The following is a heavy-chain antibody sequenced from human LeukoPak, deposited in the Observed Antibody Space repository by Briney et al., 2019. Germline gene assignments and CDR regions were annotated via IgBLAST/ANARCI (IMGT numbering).Heavy chain of an antibody. CDR3: SGAQFGGVISY. D-gene: IGHD3-16*02. J-gene: IGHJ4*02. CDR1: GYTFTSYG. V-gene: IGHV1-18*01. Sequence: GAAVKVSCTASGYTFTSYGISWVRQAPGQGLEWMGWISAYNGNTNYAQKLQGRVTMTTDTSTSTAYMELRSLRSEDTGVYYCSGAQFGGVISYWGQGTLVTVSS. CDR2: ISAYNGNT.